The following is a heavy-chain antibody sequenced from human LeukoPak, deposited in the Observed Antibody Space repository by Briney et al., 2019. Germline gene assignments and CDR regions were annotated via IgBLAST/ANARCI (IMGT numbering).Heavy chain of an antibody. D-gene: IGHD6-6*01. Sequence: SVKVSCTASGGTFSSYGISWMRQAPGQGLEWMGGIIPIFGTANYAQKFQGRVTITADESTSTAHMELSSLRSEDTAVYYCARLDEYSSSSRYYGMDVWGQGTTVTVSS. J-gene: IGHJ6*02. CDR3: ARLDEYSSSSRYYGMDV. CDR1: GGTFSSYG. CDR2: IIPIFGTA. V-gene: IGHV1-69*13.